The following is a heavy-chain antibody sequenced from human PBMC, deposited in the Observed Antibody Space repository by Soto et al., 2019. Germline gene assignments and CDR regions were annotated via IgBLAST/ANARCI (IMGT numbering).Heavy chain of an antibody. CDR3: ARRADIAAAGLGGYFDY. V-gene: IGHV4-59*01. CDR1: GGSISSYY. CDR2: IYYSGST. D-gene: IGHD6-13*01. Sequence: VQLQESGPGRVQPSETLSLTCTVSGGSISSYYWSWIRQPPGKGLEWIGYIYYSGSTNYNPSLKSRVTISVDTSKNHFSLKLSSVTAADTAVYYCARRADIAAAGLGGYFDYWGQGTLVTVSS. J-gene: IGHJ4*02.